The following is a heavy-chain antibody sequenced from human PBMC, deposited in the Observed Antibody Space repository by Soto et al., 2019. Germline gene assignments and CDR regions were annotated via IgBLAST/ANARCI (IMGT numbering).Heavy chain of an antibody. V-gene: IGHV3-30-3*01. D-gene: IGHD2-2*01. CDR1: GFTFSSYA. CDR3: ARDICSSTSCYVYYGMDV. Sequence: GSLRLSCAASGFTFSSYAMHWVRQAPGKGLEWVAVISYDGSNKYYADSVKGRFTISRDNSKNTLYLQMNSLRAEDTAVYYCARDICSSTSCYVYYGMDVWGQGTTVTV. J-gene: IGHJ6*02. CDR2: ISYDGSNK.